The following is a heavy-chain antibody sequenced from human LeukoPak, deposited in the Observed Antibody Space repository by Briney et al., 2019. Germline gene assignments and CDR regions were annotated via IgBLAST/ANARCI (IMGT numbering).Heavy chain of an antibody. J-gene: IGHJ6*03. V-gene: IGHV1-46*01. D-gene: IGHD3-10*01. CDR1: GYTFTRYY. CDR2: INPSGGST. Sequence: ASVKVSCKASGYTFTRYYMYWVRQAPGQGLEWMGIINPSGGSTNYAQKFQGRVTMTRDTSTNTVYMELSSLRSEDTAVYYCARGPSITMVRGGQWYYYMDVWGKGTTVTISS. CDR3: ARGPSITMVRGGQWYYYMDV.